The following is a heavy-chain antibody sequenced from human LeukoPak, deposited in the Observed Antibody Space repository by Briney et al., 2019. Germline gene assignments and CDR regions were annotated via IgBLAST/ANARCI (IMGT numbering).Heavy chain of an antibody. CDR2: IIPILGIA. CDR1: GGTFSSYA. V-gene: IGHV1-69*04. Sequence: GASVKVSCKASGGTFSSYAISWVRQAPGQGLEWMGRIIPILGIANYAQKFQARVTITADKSTSTAYMELSSLRSEDTDVYYCARDHPTMCYFDYCGQGTLVTVSS. D-gene: IGHD3-10*02. J-gene: IGHJ4*02. CDR3: ARDHPTMCYFDY.